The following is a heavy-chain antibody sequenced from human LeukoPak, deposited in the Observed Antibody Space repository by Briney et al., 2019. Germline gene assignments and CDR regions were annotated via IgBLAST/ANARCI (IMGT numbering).Heavy chain of an antibody. CDR3: ARHYCSGGSCYPPFDY. J-gene: IGHJ4*02. CDR2: IYHSGST. V-gene: IGHV4-38-2*01. CDR1: GYSISSGYY. D-gene: IGHD2-15*01. Sequence: SETLSLTCAVSGYSISSGYYWGWIRQPPGKGLEWIGSIYHSGSTYYNPSLKGRVTISVDTSKNQFSLKLSSVTAADTAVYYCARHYCSGGSCYPPFDYWGQGTLVTVSS.